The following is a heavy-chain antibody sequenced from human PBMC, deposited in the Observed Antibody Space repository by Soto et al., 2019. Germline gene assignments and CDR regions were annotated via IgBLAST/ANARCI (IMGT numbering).Heavy chain of an antibody. Sequence: GGSLRLSCAASGFTFSSYGMHWVRQAPGKGLEWVAVIWYDGSNKYYADSVKGRFTNARDNSKNTLYLQMNSLRAEDTAVYYCARDTYYDILTGEAADAFDIWGQGTMVTVSS. J-gene: IGHJ3*02. CDR2: IWYDGSNK. CDR3: ARDTYYDILTGEAADAFDI. CDR1: GFTFSSYG. D-gene: IGHD3-9*01. V-gene: IGHV3-33*01.